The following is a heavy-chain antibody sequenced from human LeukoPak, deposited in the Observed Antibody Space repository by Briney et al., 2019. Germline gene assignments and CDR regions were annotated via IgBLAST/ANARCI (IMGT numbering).Heavy chain of an antibody. CDR1: GYTFTSYG. J-gene: IGHJ6*02. CDR2: IIPILGIA. CDR3: ARVSGGSSDYYYYGMDV. V-gene: IGHV1-69*04. Sequence: GASVKVSCKASGYTFTSYGISWLRRAPGQGLEWMGRIIPILGIANYAQKFQGRVTITADKSTSTAYMELSSLRSEDTAVYYCARVSGGSSDYYYYGMDVWGQGTTVTVSS. D-gene: IGHD2-15*01.